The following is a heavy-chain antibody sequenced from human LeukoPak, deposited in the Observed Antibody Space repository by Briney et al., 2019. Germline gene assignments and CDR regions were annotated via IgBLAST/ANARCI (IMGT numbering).Heavy chain of an antibody. D-gene: IGHD3-22*01. CDR1: GGSFSGYY. Sequence: SETLSLTCAVYGGSFSGYYWSWIRQPPGKGLEWIGEINHSGSTNYNPSLKSRVTISVDTSKNQFSLKLSSVTAADTAVYYCARGRAPYYYDSSGYFYWGKGTLVTVSS. J-gene: IGHJ4*02. V-gene: IGHV4-34*01. CDR3: ARGRAPYYYDSSGYFY. CDR2: INHSGST.